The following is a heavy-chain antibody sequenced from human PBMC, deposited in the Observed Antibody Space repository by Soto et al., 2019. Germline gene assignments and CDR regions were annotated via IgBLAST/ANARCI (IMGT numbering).Heavy chain of an antibody. V-gene: IGHV3-33*01. Sequence: GGSLRLSCAASGFTFSSYGMHWVRQAPGKGLEWVAVIWYDGSNKYYADSVKGRFTISRDNSKNTLYLQMNSLRAEDTAVYYCARDSFNSGLLDAFDIWGQGTMVTVSS. D-gene: IGHD3-3*01. CDR3: ARDSFNSGLLDAFDI. J-gene: IGHJ3*02. CDR2: IWYDGSNK. CDR1: GFTFSSYG.